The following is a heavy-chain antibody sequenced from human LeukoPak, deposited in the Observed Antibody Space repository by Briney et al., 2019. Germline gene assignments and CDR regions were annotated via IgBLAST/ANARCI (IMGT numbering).Heavy chain of an antibody. Sequence: GGSLRLSCAASGFTFTSYGISWVRQAPGQGLEWMGWISAYNGNTNYAQKLQGRVTMTTDTSTSTAYMELKSLRSDDTAVYYCARDMLGANGDYWGQGTLVTVSS. V-gene: IGHV1-18*01. CDR2: ISAYNGNT. CDR3: ARDMLGANGDY. J-gene: IGHJ4*02. CDR1: GFTFTSYG. D-gene: IGHD1-26*01.